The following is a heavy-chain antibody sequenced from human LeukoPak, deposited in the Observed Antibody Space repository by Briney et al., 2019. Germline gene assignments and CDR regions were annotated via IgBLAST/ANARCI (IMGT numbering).Heavy chain of an antibody. J-gene: IGHJ4*02. V-gene: IGHV3-11*04. CDR3: AREDDWNYEDY. Sequence: GGSLRLSCAASGFTFSDYYMSWIRQAPGKGLEWVSHISSDGSTIYYADSVKGRFTISRDSAKNSLYLQMNSLRAEDTAIYYCAREDDWNYEDYWGQGTLVTVSS. D-gene: IGHD1-7*01. CDR1: GFTFSDYY. CDR2: ISSDGSTI.